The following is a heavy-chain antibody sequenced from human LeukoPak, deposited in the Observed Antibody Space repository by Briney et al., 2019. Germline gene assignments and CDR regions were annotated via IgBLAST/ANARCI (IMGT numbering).Heavy chain of an antibody. J-gene: IGHJ4*02. Sequence: SETLSLTCTVSGGSISSSSYYWGWIRQPPGKGLEWIGSIYYSGSTYYNPSLKSRVTISVDTSKNQFSLKLSSVTAADTAVYYCARQIVLMVYAIRYFDYWGRGTLVTVSS. CDR1: GGSISSSSYY. CDR3: ARQIVLMVYAIRYFDY. CDR2: IYYSGST. D-gene: IGHD2-8*01. V-gene: IGHV4-39*01.